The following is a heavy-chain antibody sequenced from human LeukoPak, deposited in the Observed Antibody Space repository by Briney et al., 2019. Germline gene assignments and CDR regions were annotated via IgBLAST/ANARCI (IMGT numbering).Heavy chain of an antibody. J-gene: IGHJ4*02. D-gene: IGHD3-22*01. CDR3: ASQDSSGYYLIDY. CDR1: GYTFTSYG. CDR2: ITPILGIA. V-gene: IGHV1-69*10. Sequence: SVKVSCKASGYTFTSYGISWVRQAPGQGLEWIGGITPILGIANYAQDLQGRVTITADKSTNTAYMELSSLRSEDTAVYYCASQDSSGYYLIDYWGQGTLVTVSS.